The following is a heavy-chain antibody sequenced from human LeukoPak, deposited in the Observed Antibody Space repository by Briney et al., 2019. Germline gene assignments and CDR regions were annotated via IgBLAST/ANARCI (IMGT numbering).Heavy chain of an antibody. CDR3: ARGVITGPEDAFDI. CDR1: GYTFTGYY. CDR2: ITPKSGGT. V-gene: IGHV1-2*02. Sequence: ASVKVSCKASGYTFTGYYMHWVRQAPGQGLEWMGWITPKSGGTNYAQKFQGRVTMTRDTSISTANMELNRLRSDDTAVYYCARGVITGPEDAFDIWGQGTMVTVSS. D-gene: IGHD1-20*01. J-gene: IGHJ3*02.